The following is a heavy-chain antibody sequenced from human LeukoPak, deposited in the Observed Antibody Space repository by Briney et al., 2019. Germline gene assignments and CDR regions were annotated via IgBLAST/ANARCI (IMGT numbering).Heavy chain of an antibody. V-gene: IGHV4-61*02. Sequence: SETLSLTCTVSGGSISSGSYYWSWIRQPAGKGLEWIGRIYTSGSTNYNPSLKSRVTILVDTSKNQFSLKLSSVTAADTAVYYCARTGWELRGYSFDYWGQGTLVTVSS. J-gene: IGHJ4*02. D-gene: IGHD2-15*01. CDR2: IYTSGST. CDR3: ARTGWELRGYSFDY. CDR1: GGSISSGSYY.